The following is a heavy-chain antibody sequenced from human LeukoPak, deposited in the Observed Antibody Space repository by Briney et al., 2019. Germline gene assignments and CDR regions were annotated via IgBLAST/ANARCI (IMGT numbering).Heavy chain of an antibody. CDR3: ARDFRGERGYCSGGSCPYYYYYYYMDV. J-gene: IGHJ6*03. Sequence: GGSLRLSCAASGFTFSTYGMHWVRQAPGKGLEWVSFIRYVGINKYYADSVKGRFTISRDNSKNTLYLQMNSLRSDDTAVYYCARDFRGERGYCSGGSCPYYYYYYYMDVWGKGTTVTVSS. D-gene: IGHD2-15*01. CDR1: GFTFSTYG. V-gene: IGHV3-30*02. CDR2: IRYVGINK.